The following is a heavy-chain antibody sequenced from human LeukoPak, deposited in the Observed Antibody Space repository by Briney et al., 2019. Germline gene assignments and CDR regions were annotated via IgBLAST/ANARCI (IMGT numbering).Heavy chain of an antibody. J-gene: IGHJ5*02. D-gene: IGHD1-1*01. CDR1: GFTFSSYA. CDR3: TTDPSTGARGSTWFDP. Sequence: GGSLRLSCAASGFTFSSYAMSWVRQAPGKGLEWVSAISGSGGSTYYADSVKGRFTISRDNSKNTLYLQMNSLKTEDTAVYYCTTDPSTGARGSTWFDPWGQGTLVTVSS. V-gene: IGHV3-23*01. CDR2: ISGSGGST.